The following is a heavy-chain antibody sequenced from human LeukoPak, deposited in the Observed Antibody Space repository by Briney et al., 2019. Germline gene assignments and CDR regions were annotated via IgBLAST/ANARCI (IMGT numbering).Heavy chain of an antibody. D-gene: IGHD5-18*01. CDR1: GFTFSSYY. CDR3: ARTQLSDTAMSYFDY. Sequence: GGSLRLSCAASGFTFSSYYMSWVRQAPGKGLEWVSSISSSSSYIYYADSVKGRFTISRDYAKNSLYLQMNSLRAEDTAVYYCARTQLSDTAMSYFDYWGRGTLVTVSS. J-gene: IGHJ4*02. CDR2: ISSSSSYI. V-gene: IGHV3-21*01.